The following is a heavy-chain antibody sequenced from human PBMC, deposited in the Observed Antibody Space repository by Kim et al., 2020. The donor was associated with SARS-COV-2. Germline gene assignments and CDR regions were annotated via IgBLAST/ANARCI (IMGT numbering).Heavy chain of an antibody. CDR1: GGTFSSYA. V-gene: IGHV1-69*13. CDR2: IIPIFGTA. J-gene: IGHJ5*02. Sequence: SVKVSCKASGGTFSSYAISWVRQAPGQGLEWMGGIIPIFGTANYAQKFQGRVTITADESTSTAYMELSSLRSEDTAVYYCARRERITMVRGVNGWFDPWGQGTLVTVSS. D-gene: IGHD3-10*01. CDR3: ARRERITMVRGVNGWFDP.